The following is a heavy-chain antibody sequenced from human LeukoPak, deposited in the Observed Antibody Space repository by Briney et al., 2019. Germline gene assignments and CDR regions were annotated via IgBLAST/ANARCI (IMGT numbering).Heavy chain of an antibody. CDR3: VKGGSISHNWFDS. D-gene: IGHD3-16*01. V-gene: IGHV3-30*02. Sequence: GGSLRVSCAASGFSYSDYGMHWVRQAPGRRLEWVAFILNDGTWEYYPDSVKGRLTISRDNSRNTLYLQMNSVRLEDTAIYYCVKGGSISHNWFDSWGQGTLVTVSS. J-gene: IGHJ5*01. CDR1: GFSYSDYG. CDR2: ILNDGTWE.